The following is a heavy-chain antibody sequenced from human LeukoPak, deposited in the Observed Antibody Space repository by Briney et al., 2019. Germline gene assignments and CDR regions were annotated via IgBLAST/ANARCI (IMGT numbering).Heavy chain of an antibody. CDR1: GFSISSNY. CDR2: IFSSGST. Sequence: SETLSLTCTASGFSISSNYWTWIRQPPGKGLEWICYIFSSGSTDYNPSLKSRVTITIDRSQNQYSLNLSAVTAADSDVYCCAVPLGVTRADYFDFWGQGTLVTVSS. V-gene: IGHV4-59*01. D-gene: IGHD1-26*01. J-gene: IGHJ4*02. CDR3: AVPLGVTRADYFDF.